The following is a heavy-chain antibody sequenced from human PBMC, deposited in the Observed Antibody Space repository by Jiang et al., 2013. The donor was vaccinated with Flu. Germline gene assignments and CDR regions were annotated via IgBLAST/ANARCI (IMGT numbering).Heavy chain of an antibody. CDR2: INHSGST. J-gene: IGHJ2*01. CDR3: ARHAMYGDYVYFDL. V-gene: IGHV4-34*01. D-gene: IGHD4-17*01. CDR1: VGPFSGYY. Sequence: PSETLSLTCAVYVGPFSGYYWSWIRQPPGKGLEWIGEINHSGSTNYNPSLKSRVTISVDTSKNQFSLKLSSVTAADTAVYYCARHAMYGDYVYFDLWGRGTLVTVSS.